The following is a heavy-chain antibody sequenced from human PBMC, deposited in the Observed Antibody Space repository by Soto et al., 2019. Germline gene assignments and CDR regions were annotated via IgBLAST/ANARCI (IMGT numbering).Heavy chain of an antibody. J-gene: IGHJ6*02. CDR3: ARAGCDGGSCYTLVGLRYGMDV. CDR1: GFTFSSYV. CDR2: ISYDGNNK. D-gene: IGHD2-15*01. Sequence: QVQLVESGGGVVQPGRSLRLSCAASGFTFSSYVMHWVRQAPGKGLEWVAIISYDGNNKYYADSVKGRFTISRDNSKNXRYLQRNSLRAEDTAVYYCARAGCDGGSCYTLVGLRYGMDVWGQGTTVTVSS. V-gene: IGHV3-30-3*01.